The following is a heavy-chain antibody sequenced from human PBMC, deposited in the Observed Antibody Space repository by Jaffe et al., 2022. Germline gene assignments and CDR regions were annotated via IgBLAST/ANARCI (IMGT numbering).Heavy chain of an antibody. V-gene: IGHV3-30*02. J-gene: IGHJ3*02. D-gene: IGHD6-13*01. CDR1: GFTFSSYG. CDR3: AKWVKAWYAFDI. CDR2: IRYDGSNK. Sequence: QVQLVESGGGVVQPGGSLRLSCAASGFTFSSYGMHWVRQAPGKGLEWVAFIRYDGSNKYYADSVKGRFTISRDNSKNTLYLQMNSLRAEDTAVYYCAKWVKAWYAFDIWGQGTMVTVSS.